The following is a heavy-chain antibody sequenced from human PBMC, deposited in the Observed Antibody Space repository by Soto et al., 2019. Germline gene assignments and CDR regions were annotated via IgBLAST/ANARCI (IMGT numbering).Heavy chain of an antibody. CDR3: AKDWRWEVVNYGMNV. CDR1: GFRFSNYA. Sequence: QEQLVESGGGEVQPGRSLRLSCAASGFRFSNYAIHWVRQAPGKGLEWVAAISHDGSNIYYAVSVRGRFTISRDNPKNTLYLQMNSLKVEDTAVYDCAKDWRWEVVNYGMNVWGQGTTVTVSS. J-gene: IGHJ6*02. CDR2: ISHDGSNI. D-gene: IGHD1-26*01. V-gene: IGHV3-30*18.